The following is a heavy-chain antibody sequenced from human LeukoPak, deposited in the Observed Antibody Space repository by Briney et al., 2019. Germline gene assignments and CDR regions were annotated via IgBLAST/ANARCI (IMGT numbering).Heavy chain of an antibody. V-gene: IGHV4-39*01. CDR3: ARQDLPRGYYYWGGAFDL. Sequence: SETLSLTCTVSGGSISNTFYYWGWIRQPPGKGLEWIGEINHSGSTNYNPSLKSRVTISVDTSKNQFSLKLSSVTAADTAVYYCARQDLPRGYYYWGGAFDLWGQGTMVTVSS. J-gene: IGHJ3*01. CDR2: INHSGST. D-gene: IGHD3-22*01. CDR1: GGSISNTFYY.